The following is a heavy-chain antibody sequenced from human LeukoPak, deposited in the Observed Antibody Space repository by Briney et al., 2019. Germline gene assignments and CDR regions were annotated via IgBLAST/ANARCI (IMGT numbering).Heavy chain of an antibody. V-gene: IGHV3-33*08. CDR2: LWYDGTNE. Sequence: PGGSLRLSCAASGFTFSSFWMSWVRQSPGQGLEWVALLWYDGTNENYADSVKGRFTISRDNSKNTMYLQMNNLRAEDTAVYYCARRGTPNAFDLWGQGTMVTVSS. CDR3: ARRGTPNAFDL. D-gene: IGHD3-16*01. J-gene: IGHJ3*01. CDR1: GFTFSSFW.